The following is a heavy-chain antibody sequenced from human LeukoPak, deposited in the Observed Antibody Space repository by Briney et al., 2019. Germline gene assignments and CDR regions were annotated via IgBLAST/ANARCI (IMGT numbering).Heavy chain of an antibody. V-gene: IGHV5-51*01. CDR2: IYPGDSDT. D-gene: IGHD4-23*01. CDR3: ARHGGYGGNQKAHFDY. J-gene: IGHJ4*02. CDR1: GYSFTTYW. Sequence: GESLKISCGGSGYSFTTYWIGWVRQMPGKGLEWMGIIYPGDSDTRYSPSFQGQVTFSADKSISTAYLQWSSLKASDTAMYFCARHGGYGGNQKAHFDYWGQGTLVTVSS.